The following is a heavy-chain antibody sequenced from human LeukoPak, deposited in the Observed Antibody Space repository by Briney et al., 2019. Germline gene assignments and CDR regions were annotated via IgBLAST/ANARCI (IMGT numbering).Heavy chain of an antibody. Sequence: SETLSLTCTVSGGSISSYYWSWIRQPPGKGLGWVGYIYYSGSTDYNPSLKSRVTILVDTSKNQFSLKLRSVTAADTAVYYCARSGERYQLLPFDYWGQGILVTVSS. V-gene: IGHV4-59*01. CDR2: IYYSGST. D-gene: IGHD2-2*01. CDR1: GGSISSYY. J-gene: IGHJ4*02. CDR3: ARSGERYQLLPFDY.